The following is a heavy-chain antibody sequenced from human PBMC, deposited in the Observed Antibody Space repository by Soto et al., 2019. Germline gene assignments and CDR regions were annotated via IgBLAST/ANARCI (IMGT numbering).Heavy chain of an antibody. V-gene: IGHV3-43*01. CDR3: AKEGNGGASLDS. CDR1: GFTFDGYM. Sequence: GGSLRLSCEASGFTFDGYMMHWVRQAPGKGLEWISLISWDGGSIGYADSIKGRLTVSRDNSKNSLFLDMHSLETEDTAVYYCAKEGNGGASLDSWGQGTLVTAPQ. J-gene: IGHJ5*01. D-gene: IGHD2-21*01. CDR2: ISWDGGSI.